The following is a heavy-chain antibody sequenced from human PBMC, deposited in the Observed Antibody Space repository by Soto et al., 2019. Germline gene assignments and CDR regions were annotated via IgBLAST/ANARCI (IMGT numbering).Heavy chain of an antibody. D-gene: IGHD6-13*01. J-gene: IGHJ6*02. Sequence: PSETLSLTCAVSGYSTSSGYYWGWIRQPPGKGLEWIGSIYHSGSTYYNPSLKSRVTISVDTSKNQFSLKLSSVTAADTAVYYCARAAADGSYYYYGMDVWGQGTTVTVYS. V-gene: IGHV4-38-2*01. CDR3: ARAAADGSYYYYGMDV. CDR2: IYHSGST. CDR1: GYSTSSGYY.